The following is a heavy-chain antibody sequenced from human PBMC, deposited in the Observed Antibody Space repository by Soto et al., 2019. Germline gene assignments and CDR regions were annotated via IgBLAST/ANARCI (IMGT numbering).Heavy chain of an antibody. CDR1: GVSVNNYA. CDR3: AKDRASGSYFRSCLAY. CDR2: ISYDGSYK. J-gene: IGHJ4*02. V-gene: IGHV3-30*18. Sequence: LRLSCTASGVSVNNYAMHWVRQAPGKGLEWVAVISYDGSYKYFPDSVKGRFTISRDNSKNMVYLQMDSLRPDDTAVYYCAKDRASGSYFRSCLAYCGQGTLVPV. D-gene: IGHD1-26*01.